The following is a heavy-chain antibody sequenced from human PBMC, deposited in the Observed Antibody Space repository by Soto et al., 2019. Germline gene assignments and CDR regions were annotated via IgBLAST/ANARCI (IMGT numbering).Heavy chain of an antibody. Sequence: PGGSLRLSCADSGFTFSSYWMHWVRQAPGKGPVWVSEINTDGDSTNYVDSVKGRFTISRDNTKNTLYLQMNKLRAEAHAVYYSASLRAPIDYWGQGTLVTVSS. J-gene: IGHJ4*02. V-gene: IGHV3-74*01. CDR1: GFTFSSYW. CDR2: INTDGDST. D-gene: IGHD3-9*01. CDR3: ASLRAPIDY.